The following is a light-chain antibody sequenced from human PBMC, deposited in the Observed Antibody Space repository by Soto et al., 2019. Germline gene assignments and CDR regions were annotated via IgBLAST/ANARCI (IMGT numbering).Light chain of an antibody. CDR2: GST. V-gene: IGLV1-40*01. Sequence: QSVLTQPPSVSGAPGQRVTISCSGSSSNIGAGYDVHWYQRLPGTGPNLLISGSTNRPSGVPDRFSGSKSGTSASLAITGLQAEDEADYYCQNHDSSLSAYVFGTGTKVTVL. J-gene: IGLJ1*01. CDR1: SSNIGAGYD. CDR3: QNHDSSLSAYV.